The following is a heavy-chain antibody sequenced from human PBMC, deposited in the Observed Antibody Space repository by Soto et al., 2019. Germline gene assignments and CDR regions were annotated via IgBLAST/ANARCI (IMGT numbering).Heavy chain of an antibody. CDR1: GGPISNSNYY. D-gene: IGHD3-3*01. Sequence: QLQLQESGPGLVKPSETLSLTCTVSGGPISNSNYYWGWIRQPPGKGLEWIGSIYYSGSNHSNPSLKSRVTISVDTSKKQFSLKLSSVTAADTAVYYCGRQLFGVVRFYYSYIDVWGKGTTITVSS. CDR3: GRQLFGVVRFYYSYIDV. V-gene: IGHV4-39*01. J-gene: IGHJ6*03. CDR2: IYYSGSN.